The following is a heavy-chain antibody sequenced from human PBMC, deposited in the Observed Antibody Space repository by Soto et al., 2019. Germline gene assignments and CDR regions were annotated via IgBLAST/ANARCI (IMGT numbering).Heavy chain of an antibody. Sequence: SVKVSCKASGFTFTSSAVQWVLQARGQRLEWIGWIVVGSGNTNYAQKFQERVTITRDMSTSTAYMELSSLRSEDTAVYYCAADGQPLFGYYYGMDVWGQGTTVTVSS. V-gene: IGHV1-58*01. CDR2: IVVGSGNT. J-gene: IGHJ6*02. D-gene: IGHD3-10*01. CDR3: AADGQPLFGYYYGMDV. CDR1: GFTFTSSA.